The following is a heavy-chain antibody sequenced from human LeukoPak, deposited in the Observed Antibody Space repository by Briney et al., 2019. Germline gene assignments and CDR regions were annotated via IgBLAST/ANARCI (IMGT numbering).Heavy chain of an antibody. CDR1: GMTFERHG. V-gene: IGHV3-30*02. J-gene: IGHJ4*02. CDR3: VKDTIFTVDPFDY. D-gene: IGHD3-3*01. CDR2: IKYDGSRT. Sequence: GGSLRLSCAVSGMTFERHGMHWVRQPPGKGLEWLAFIKYDGSRTDYEDSVKGRFTVSIDNSKNTLYLEMNSLRAEDTAVYYCVKDTIFTVDPFDYWGQGTLVTVSS.